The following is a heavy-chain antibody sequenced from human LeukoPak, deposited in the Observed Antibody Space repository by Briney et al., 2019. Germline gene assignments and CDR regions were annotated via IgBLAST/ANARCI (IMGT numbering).Heavy chain of an antibody. CDR2: IYPGDSDT. J-gene: IGHJ4*02. CDR1: GYSFTSYW. Sequence: GESLKISCKGSGYSFTSYWIAWVRQMPGKGLEWMGIIYPGDSDTRYSPSFQGQVTISADKSISTAYLQWSSLKASDTAMYYCATHSGSYFYYFGNWGQGTLVTVSS. V-gene: IGHV5-51*01. CDR3: ATHSGSYFYYFGN. D-gene: IGHD1-26*01.